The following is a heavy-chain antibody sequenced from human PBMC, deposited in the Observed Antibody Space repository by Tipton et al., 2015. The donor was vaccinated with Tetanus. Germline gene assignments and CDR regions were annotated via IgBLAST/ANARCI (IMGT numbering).Heavy chain of an antibody. V-gene: IGHV4-31*03. J-gene: IGHJ4*02. CDR2: IYNSGST. D-gene: IGHD1-26*01. CDR3: ARDPARGARGWNYFDC. CDR1: GGSISSGGYY. Sequence: TLSLTCTVSGGSISSGGYYWSWIRQHPGKGLEWIGDIYNSGSTYYNPSLKSRVTILVDTTKNQFSLKLKSVTAADTAVYYCARDPARGARGWNYFDCWGQGTLVTVSS.